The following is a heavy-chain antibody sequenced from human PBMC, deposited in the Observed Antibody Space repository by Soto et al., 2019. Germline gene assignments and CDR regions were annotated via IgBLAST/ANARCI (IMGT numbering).Heavy chain of an antibody. Sequence: SVKVSCKVSGYTLTELSMHWVRQAPGKGLEWMGGFDPEDGETIYAQKFQGRVTMTEDTSTDTAYMELSSLRSEDTAVYYCATGTPTQWLPHFDYWGQGTLVTVSS. V-gene: IGHV1-24*01. J-gene: IGHJ4*02. CDR1: GYTLTELS. D-gene: IGHD6-19*01. CDR2: FDPEDGET. CDR3: ATGTPTQWLPHFDY.